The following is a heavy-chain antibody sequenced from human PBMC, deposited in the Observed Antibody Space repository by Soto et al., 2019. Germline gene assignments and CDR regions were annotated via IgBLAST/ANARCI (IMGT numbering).Heavy chain of an antibody. V-gene: IGHV3-23*01. CDR2: MSGSGAST. Sequence: EVQVLESGGGLVQPGGSLRLSCAASGFTFSNYPMSWVRQAPGKGLEWVSGMSGSGASTYYADSVKGRFTISRDNSKNTLYLQMNSLRGEDTAIYYCAKVGSGWYYFDYWGQGILVTVSS. D-gene: IGHD6-19*01. CDR1: GFTFSNYP. J-gene: IGHJ4*02. CDR3: AKVGSGWYYFDY.